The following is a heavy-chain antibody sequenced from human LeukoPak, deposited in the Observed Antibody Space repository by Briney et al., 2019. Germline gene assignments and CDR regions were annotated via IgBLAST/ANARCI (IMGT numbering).Heavy chain of an antibody. CDR3: ATPYCGGDCSLCYFDY. CDR1: GYTFTSYY. Sequence: GASVKVSCKASGYTFTSYYMHWVRQAPGKGLEWMGGFDPEDGETIYAQKFQGRVTMTEDTSTDTAYMELSSLRSEDTAVYYCATPYCGGDCSLCYFDYWGQGTLVTVSS. CDR2: FDPEDGET. V-gene: IGHV1-24*01. D-gene: IGHD2-21*02. J-gene: IGHJ4*02.